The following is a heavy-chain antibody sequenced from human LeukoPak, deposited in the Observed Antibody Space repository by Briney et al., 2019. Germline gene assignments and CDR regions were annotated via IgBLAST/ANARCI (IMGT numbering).Heavy chain of an antibody. V-gene: IGHV4-59*01. D-gene: IGHD4-17*01. CDR1: GGSINNYY. Sequence: PSETLSLTCTVSGGSINNYYWSWIRQPPGKGLEWIGYIYYRGSTNYNPSLKSRVTFSVDTSKNQFSLKLNSVTAADTAVYYCARGGDYGDLRYFDYWGQGTLVTVTS. CDR3: ARGGDYGDLRYFDY. J-gene: IGHJ4*02. CDR2: IYYRGST.